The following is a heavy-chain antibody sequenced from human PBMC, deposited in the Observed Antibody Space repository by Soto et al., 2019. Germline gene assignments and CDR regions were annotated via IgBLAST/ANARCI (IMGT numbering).Heavy chain of an antibody. CDR2: IYDSGSS. CDR1: GGSVSSGDCF. CDR3: AREKGYISGPKNFDS. D-gene: IGHD5-12*01. V-gene: IGHV4-30-4*01. J-gene: IGHJ4*02. Sequence: KTSETLSLTCTVSGGSVSSGDCFWSWIRQPPGKGLEWIGYIYDSGSSYYNPSLKSRVTMSVDTSKNQFSLKLRSVTAADTAMYYCAREKGYISGPKNFDSWGQGTLVTVSS.